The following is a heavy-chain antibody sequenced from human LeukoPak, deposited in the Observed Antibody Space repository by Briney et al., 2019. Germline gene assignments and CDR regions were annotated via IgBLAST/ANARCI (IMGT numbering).Heavy chain of an antibody. CDR2: ISSSSSTI. CDR3: ASFSRKKRAFDI. J-gene: IGHJ3*02. Sequence: GGSLRLSCAASGFTFSSYSMNWVRQAPGKGLEWVSYISSSSSTIYYADSVKGRFTISRDNAKNSLYLQMNSLRAEDTAVYYCASFSRKKRAFDIWGQGTMVTVSS. CDR1: GFTFSSYS. V-gene: IGHV3-48*04.